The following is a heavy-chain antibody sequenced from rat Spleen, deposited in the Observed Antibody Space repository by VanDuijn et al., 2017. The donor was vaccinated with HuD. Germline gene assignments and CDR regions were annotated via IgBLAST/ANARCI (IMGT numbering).Heavy chain of an antibody. Sequence: EVKLVESGGGLVQPGRSLKLSCVASGFHFNDYWMGWVRQAPGKVREWMGAVNKDGSTIKYTPSLKDKFTISRHNAQNTVYLQMNKLGSEDTAIYYCVREGFGVRDWGQGVMVTVSS. J-gene: IGHJ2*01. D-gene: IGHD4-3*01. CDR3: VREGFGVRD. CDR1: GFHFNDYW. V-gene: IGHV4-2*01. CDR2: VNKDGSTI.